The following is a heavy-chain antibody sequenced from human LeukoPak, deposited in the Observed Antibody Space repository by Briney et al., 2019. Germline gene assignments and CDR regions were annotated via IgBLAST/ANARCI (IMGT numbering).Heavy chain of an antibody. Sequence: MSSETLSLTCAVYGGSFSGYYWSWIRQPPGKGLEWIGEINHSGSTNYNPSLKSRVTISVDTSKNQFSLKLSSVTAADTAVYYCARSIDYWGQGTLVTVSS. V-gene: IGHV4-34*01. CDR1: GGSFSGYY. J-gene: IGHJ4*02. CDR3: ARSIDY. CDR2: INHSGST.